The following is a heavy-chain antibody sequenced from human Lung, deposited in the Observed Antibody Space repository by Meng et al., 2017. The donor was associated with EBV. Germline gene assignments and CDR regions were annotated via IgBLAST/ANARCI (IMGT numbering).Heavy chain of an antibody. CDR1: GFTFSRYW. J-gene: IGHJ4*02. D-gene: IGHD1-14*01. V-gene: IGHV3-74*01. CDR3: SRDLAGSDDY. CDR2: INENGAIT. Sequence: VHLVESGGALLQPGGSLGLSCSASGFTFSRYWMHWVRQVPGKGLVWVSRINENGAITTYADSVEGRFTISRDNAKNTVYLQMNSLRAEDTAVYYCSRDLAGSDDYWGQGTLVTVSS.